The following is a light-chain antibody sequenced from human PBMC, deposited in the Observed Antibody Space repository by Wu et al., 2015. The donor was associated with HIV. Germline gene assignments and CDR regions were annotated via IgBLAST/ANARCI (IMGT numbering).Light chain of an antibody. V-gene: IGKV1-39*01. CDR1: QSISSY. CDR3: QQYYGTPLT. J-gene: IGKJ4*01. Sequence: DIQMTQSPSSLSASVGDRVTITCRASQSISSYLNWYQQKPGKAPKLLIYAASSLQSGVPSRFSGSGSGTDFTLTISSLQPEDFVTYYCQQYYGTPLTLGGGAKVEIK. CDR2: AAS.